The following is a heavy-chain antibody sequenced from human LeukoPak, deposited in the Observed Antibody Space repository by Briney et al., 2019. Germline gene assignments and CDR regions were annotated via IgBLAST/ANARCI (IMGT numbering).Heavy chain of an antibody. CDR2: ISSSGGDT. V-gene: IGHV3-23*01. D-gene: IGHD4-11*01. J-gene: IGHJ4*02. Sequence: GGSLRLSCSASGFTFSSYAMSWVRQAPGKGLEWVSAISSSGGDTSHADSVKGRFTISRDNSKKTLYLQMNSLRAEDTAVYYCAKRTITFDYWGQGTLVTVSS. CDR3: AKRTITFDY. CDR1: GFTFSSYA.